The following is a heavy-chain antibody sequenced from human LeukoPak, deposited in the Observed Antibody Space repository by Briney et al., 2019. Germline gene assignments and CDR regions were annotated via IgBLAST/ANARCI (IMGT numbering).Heavy chain of an antibody. J-gene: IGHJ3*02. D-gene: IGHD3-22*01. V-gene: IGHV4-59*02. CDR3: ASLTTADAFDI. Sequence: SETLSLTCTISGGSVSDYYWSWIRQPPGKGLEWIGYIYDSGSTNYNPSLKSRVTISVDTSKNQFSLKVSSVTAADTAVYYCASLTTADAFDIWGQGTMVTVSS. CDR2: IYDSGST. CDR1: GGSVSDYY.